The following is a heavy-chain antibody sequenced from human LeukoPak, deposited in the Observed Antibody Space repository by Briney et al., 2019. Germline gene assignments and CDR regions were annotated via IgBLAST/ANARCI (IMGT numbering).Heavy chain of an antibody. CDR1: GFSFSTLG. CDR2: ISDDGRNK. Sequence: GGSLRLSCAASGFSFSTLGMHWVRQAPGKGLEWVAVISDDGRNKYYADSVKGRFTISRDNSKNTLSLQMNSLRDEDTAIYYCARGRVRSHRTAPEYWGQGTLVTVSS. D-gene: IGHD1-1*01. V-gene: IGHV3-30*03. CDR3: ARGRVRSHRTAPEY. J-gene: IGHJ4*02.